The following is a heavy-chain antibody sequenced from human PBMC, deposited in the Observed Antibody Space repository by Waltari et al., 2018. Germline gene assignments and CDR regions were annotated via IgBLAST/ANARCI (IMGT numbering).Heavy chain of an antibody. D-gene: IGHD5-18*01. CDR1: GGSIRSHY. Sequence: QVRLQESGPGLVRPSETLSLTRTASGGSIRSHYWSWIRQPPGKGLEWIGYIYSSGSTNLNPSLKSRVNISLDTSKNQFSLRLTSVTPADTAVYYCARVRYSFGFPFDYWGQGTLVTVSS. J-gene: IGHJ4*02. CDR3: ARVRYSFGFPFDY. CDR2: IYSSGST. V-gene: IGHV4-59*11.